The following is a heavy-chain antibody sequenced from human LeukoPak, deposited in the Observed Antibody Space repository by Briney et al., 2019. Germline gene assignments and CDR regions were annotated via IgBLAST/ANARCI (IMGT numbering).Heavy chain of an antibody. CDR2: IYYSGST. CDR3: ASPAPLRFLEWSKADYYYYMDV. V-gene: IGHV4-30-4*08. Sequence: SETLSLTCTVSGGSISSGDYYWSWIRQPPGKGLEWIGYIYYSGSTYYNPSFKSRVTISVDTSKNQFSLKLSSVTAADTAVYYRASPAPLRFLEWSKADYYYYMDVWGKGTTVTVSS. D-gene: IGHD3-3*01. J-gene: IGHJ6*03. CDR1: GGSISSGDYY.